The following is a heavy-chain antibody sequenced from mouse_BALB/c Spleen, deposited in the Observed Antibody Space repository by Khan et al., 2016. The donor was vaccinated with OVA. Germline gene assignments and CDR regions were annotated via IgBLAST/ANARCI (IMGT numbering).Heavy chain of an antibody. J-gene: IGHJ4*01. CDR3: ARSNYYGSGLYAMDY. V-gene: IGHV1S41*01. Sequence: DLVKPGASVKLSCKASGYTFTSYWINWIKQRPGQGLEWIGRIAPGCGSVYYNDIFKGKATLTIDTSSSTAYIQVRSLSSEDSAVYFCARSNYYGSGLYAMDYWGQGTSVTVSS. CDR1: GYTFTSYW. D-gene: IGHD1-1*01. CDR2: IAPGCGSV.